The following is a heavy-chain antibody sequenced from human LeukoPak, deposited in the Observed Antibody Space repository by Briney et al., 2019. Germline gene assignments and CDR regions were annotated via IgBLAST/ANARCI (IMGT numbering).Heavy chain of an antibody. CDR1: GDSVSSNSAA. V-gene: IGHV6-1*01. CDR2: TYYRSKWYN. CDR3: ARDRGYGDYSIGGYFDY. Sequence: SQTLSLTCAISGDSVSSNSAAWNWIRQSPSRGLEWLGRTYYRSKWYNDYAVSVESRITINPDTSKNQFSLQLNSVTPEDTAVYYCARDRGYGDYSIGGYFDYWGQGTLVTVSS. D-gene: IGHD4-17*01. J-gene: IGHJ4*02.